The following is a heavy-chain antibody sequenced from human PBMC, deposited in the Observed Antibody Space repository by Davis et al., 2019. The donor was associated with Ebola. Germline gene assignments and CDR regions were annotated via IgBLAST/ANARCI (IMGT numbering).Heavy chain of an antibody. D-gene: IGHD1-1*01. CDR3: ARDRNWSVDS. V-gene: IGHV3-21*01. CDR2: ISSSSNYI. CDR1: GFTFSSNS. Sequence: GESLKISCAASGFTFSSNSMNWVRQAPGKGLEWVSFISSSSNYIYYADSVKGRFTVSRDNAKNSLYLQINSLRAEDTAVYYCARDRNWSVDSWGQGTLVTVSS. J-gene: IGHJ4*02.